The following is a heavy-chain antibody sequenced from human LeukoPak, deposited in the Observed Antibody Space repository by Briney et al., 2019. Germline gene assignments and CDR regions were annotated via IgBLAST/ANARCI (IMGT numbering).Heavy chain of an antibody. CDR1: GGSFSGYS. J-gene: IGHJ4*02. V-gene: IGHV4-34*01. Sequence: PSETLSLTCAVYGGSFSGYSWNWIRQPPVKGLEWIGEINHSGGTNYNPSLKSRVTISVDTSKKQFSLKLSSVTAADTAVYYCARVDCSSTSCYIHYWGQGTLVTVSS. D-gene: IGHD2-2*02. CDR2: INHSGGT. CDR3: ARVDCSSTSCYIHY.